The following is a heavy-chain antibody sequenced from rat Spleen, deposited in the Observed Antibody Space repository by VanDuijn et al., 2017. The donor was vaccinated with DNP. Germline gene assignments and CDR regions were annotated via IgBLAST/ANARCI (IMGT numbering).Heavy chain of an antibody. D-gene: IGHD1-7*01. V-gene: IGHV5-20*01. CDR1: GFTFSDYY. CDR2: ITYDGGST. J-gene: IGHJ1*01. CDR3: ATHDSYSWYFDF. Sequence: EVQLVESGGGFVQPGRSLKLSCAASGFTFSDYYMAWVRQAPTKGLEWVAYITYDGGSTYYGDSVKGRFTISRDDAKSTLYLQLDSLRSEDTATYYCATHDSYSWYFDFWGPGTMVTVSS.